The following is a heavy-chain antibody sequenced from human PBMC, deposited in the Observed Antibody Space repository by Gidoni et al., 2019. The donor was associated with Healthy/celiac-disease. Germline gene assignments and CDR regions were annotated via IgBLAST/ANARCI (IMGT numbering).Heavy chain of an antibody. CDR2: IWYDGSNK. J-gene: IGHJ1*01. D-gene: IGHD2-15*01. V-gene: IGHV3-33*01. CDR3: ARSRCSGGSCYHAEYFQH. CDR1: GFTFSSYG. Sequence: QVQLVESGGGVVQPGRSLRLSCAASGFTFSSYGLHWVRQAPGKGLEWVSVIWYDGSNKYYADSVKGRFTISRDNSKNTLYLQMNSLRAEDTAVYYCARSRCSGGSCYHAEYFQHWGQGTLVTVSS.